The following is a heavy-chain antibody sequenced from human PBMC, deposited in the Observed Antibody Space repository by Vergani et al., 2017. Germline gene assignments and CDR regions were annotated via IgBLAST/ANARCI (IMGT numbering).Heavy chain of an antibody. CDR3: ATGNSSSWYGYYYYYYYMDV. D-gene: IGHD6-13*01. CDR1: GGSISSGSYY. V-gene: IGHV4-61*02. Sequence: QVQLQESGPGLVKPSQTLSLTCTVSGGSISSGSYYWSWIRQPAGKGLEWIGRIYTSGSTNYNPSLKSRVTISVDTSKNQFSLKLSSVTAADTAVYYCATGNSSSWYGYYYYYYYMDVWGKGTTVTVSS. J-gene: IGHJ6*03. CDR2: IYTSGST.